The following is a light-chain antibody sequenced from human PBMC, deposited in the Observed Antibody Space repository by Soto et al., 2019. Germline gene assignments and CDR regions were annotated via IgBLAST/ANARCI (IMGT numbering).Light chain of an antibody. CDR2: DVT. CDR3: CSYASSTSYV. Sequence: QSVLTQPASVSGSPGQSITISCTGTSSDVGGYNFVSWYQQCPGKAPKLMIHDVTSRPSGVSNRFSGSKSGTTASLTISGLQAEDEADYYCCSYASSTSYVFGTGTKVTVL. V-gene: IGLV2-14*01. J-gene: IGLJ1*01. CDR1: SSDVGGYNF.